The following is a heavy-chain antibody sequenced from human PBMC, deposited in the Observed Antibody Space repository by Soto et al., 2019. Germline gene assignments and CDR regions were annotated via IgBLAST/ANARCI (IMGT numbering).Heavy chain of an antibody. CDR1: GGSISSGVYY. Sequence: QVQLQESGPGLVKPSQTLSLTCTVSGGSISSGVYYWSWIRQHPGKGLEWIGYIFYSGSTYYNPSIKSRVTISVDTSKSQFYLKLSSVTAADTAVYYCAIYDSSGSRGFQHRGQGTLVTVSS. CDR2: IFYSGST. V-gene: IGHV4-31*03. J-gene: IGHJ1*01. CDR3: AIYDSSGSRGFQH. D-gene: IGHD3-22*01.